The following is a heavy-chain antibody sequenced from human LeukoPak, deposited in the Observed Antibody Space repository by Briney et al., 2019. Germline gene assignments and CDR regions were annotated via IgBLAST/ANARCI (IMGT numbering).Heavy chain of an antibody. CDR3: ASPGELELRSHYMDV. J-gene: IGHJ6*03. CDR2: IKQDGSEK. D-gene: IGHD1-7*01. CDR1: GFTFSSYG. Sequence: GGSLRLSCAASGFTFSSYGMHWVRQAPGKGLEWVANIKQDGSEKYYVDSVKGRFTISRDNAKNSLYLQMNSLRAEDTAVYYCASPGELELRSHYMDVWGKGTTVTVSS. V-gene: IGHV3-7*01.